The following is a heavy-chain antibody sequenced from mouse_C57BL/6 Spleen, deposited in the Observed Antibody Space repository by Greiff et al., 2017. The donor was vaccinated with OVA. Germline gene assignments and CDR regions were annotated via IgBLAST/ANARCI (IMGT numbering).Heavy chain of an antibody. CDR3: ARRGGDGNYFYAMDY. CDR2: INPNNGGT. J-gene: IGHJ4*01. V-gene: IGHV1-18*01. CDR1: GYTFTDYN. Sequence: VQLQQSGPELVKPGASVKTPCKASGYTFTDYNMDWVKQSHGKSLEWIGDINPNNGGTIYNQKFKGKATLTVDKSSSTAYMELRSLTSEDTAVYYGARRGGDGNYFYAMDYWGQGTAVTVSS. D-gene: IGHD2-1*01.